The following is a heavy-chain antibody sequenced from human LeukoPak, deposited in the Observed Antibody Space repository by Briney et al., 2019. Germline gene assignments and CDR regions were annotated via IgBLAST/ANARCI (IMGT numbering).Heavy chain of an antibody. Sequence: PGGSLRLSCAASGFTFSSYSMNWVRQAPGKGLEWVSSISSSSSYIYYADSVKGRFTISRDNAKNSLYLQMNSLRAEDTAVYYCARDGGPYGWGWDYYYMDVWGKGTTVTVSS. J-gene: IGHJ6*03. CDR2: ISSSSSYI. CDR1: GFTFSSYS. CDR3: ARDGGPYGWGWDYYYMDV. D-gene: IGHD3-16*01. V-gene: IGHV3-21*01.